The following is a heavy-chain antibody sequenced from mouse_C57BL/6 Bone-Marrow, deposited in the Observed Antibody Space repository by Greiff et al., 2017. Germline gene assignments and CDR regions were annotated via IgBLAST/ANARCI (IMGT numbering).Heavy chain of an antibody. J-gene: IGHJ1*03. D-gene: IGHD1-1*01. CDR2: ISYSGST. CDR1: GYSITSGYD. V-gene: IGHV3-1*01. CDR3: ARGRVVATRYFDV. Sequence: EVKLMESGPGMVKPSQSLSLTCTVTGYSITSGYDWHWIRPFPGNKLEWVGYISYSGSTNYNPSLKSRISITHDTSKNHFFLKLNSVTTEDTATYYCARGRVVATRYFDVWGTGTTVTVSS.